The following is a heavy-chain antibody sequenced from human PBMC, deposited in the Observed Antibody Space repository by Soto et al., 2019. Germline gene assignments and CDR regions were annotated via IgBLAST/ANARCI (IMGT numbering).Heavy chain of an antibody. CDR1: GVSFGRYA. Sequence: GGSLRLACAASGVSFGRYALSWVRQAPGKGLEWVSTISGSDGKTFYADSVRGRFSISRDTSQSTLYLQMNSLRADDTAMYYCARWSYLDYWGQGTRVTVSS. CDR3: ARWSYLDY. D-gene: IGHD3-3*01. V-gene: IGHV3-23*01. J-gene: IGHJ4*02. CDR2: ISGSDGKT.